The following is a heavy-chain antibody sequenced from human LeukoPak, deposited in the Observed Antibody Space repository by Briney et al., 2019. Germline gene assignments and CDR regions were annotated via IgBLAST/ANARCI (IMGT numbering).Heavy chain of an antibody. CDR3: ARGSVVVVAANYWYFDL. V-gene: IGHV1-2*02. CDR1: GYTFTGYY. CDR2: INPNSGGT. D-gene: IGHD2-15*01. Sequence: ASVKVSCKASGYTFTGYYMHWVRLAPGQGLEWMGWINPNSGGTNYAQKFQGRVTMTRDTSISTAYMELSRLRSDDTAVYYCARGSVVVVAANYWYFDLWGRGTLVTVSS. J-gene: IGHJ2*01.